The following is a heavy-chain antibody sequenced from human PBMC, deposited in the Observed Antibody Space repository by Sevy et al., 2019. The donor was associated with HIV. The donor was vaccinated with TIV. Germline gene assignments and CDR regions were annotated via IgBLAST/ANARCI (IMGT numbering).Heavy chain of an antibody. D-gene: IGHD6-19*01. V-gene: IGHV1-2*02. CDR1: GYTFTGYY. J-gene: IGHJ4*02. CDR2: INPNSGGT. Sequence: ASVKVSCKASGYTFTGYYMHWVRQAPGQGLEWMGWINPNSGGTNYAQKFQGRVTMTRDTSISTAYMELSRLRSDDTAVYYCARSGGFIAVAGTNPDYWGQGTLVTVSS. CDR3: ARSGGFIAVAGTNPDY.